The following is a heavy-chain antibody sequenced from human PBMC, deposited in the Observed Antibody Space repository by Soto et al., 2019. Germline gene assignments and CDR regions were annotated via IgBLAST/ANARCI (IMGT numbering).Heavy chain of an antibody. J-gene: IGHJ2*01. CDR1: GGTFSSYA. V-gene: IGHV1-69*12. CDR3: ARGGLEMATIRWYFDL. D-gene: IGHD5-12*01. CDR2: IIPIFGTA. Sequence: QVQLVQSGAEVKKPGSSVKVSCKASGGTFSSYAISWVRQAPGQGLEWMGGIIPIFGTANYAQKFQGRVTITADESTSTAYMERSSLRSEDTAVYYCARGGLEMATIRWYFDLWGRGTLVTVSS.